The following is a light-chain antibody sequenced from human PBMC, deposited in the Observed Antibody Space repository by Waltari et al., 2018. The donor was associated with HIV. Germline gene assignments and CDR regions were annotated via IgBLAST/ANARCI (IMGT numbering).Light chain of an antibody. CDR2: DDV. CDR3: QTWDVSLKAAL. Sequence: QSVLTQPPSVSAAPGQKVTISCSGGSSNIGRRYVSWYQQLPGAAPNHGIYDDVKRPAGIPDRFPGSKSGTSATLGITGLETGDEADYYCQTWDVSLKAALFGGGTKLTVL. J-gene: IGLJ2*01. CDR1: SSNIGRRY. V-gene: IGLV1-51*01.